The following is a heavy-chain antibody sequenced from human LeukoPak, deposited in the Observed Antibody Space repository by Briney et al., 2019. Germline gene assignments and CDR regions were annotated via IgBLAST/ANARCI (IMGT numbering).Heavy chain of an antibody. CDR2: ISSSSSYI. J-gene: IGHJ3*02. V-gene: IGHV3-21*01. Sequence: GGSLRLSCAASGFTFSIYAMSWVRQAPGKGLEWVSSISSSSSYIYYADSVKGRFTISRDNAKNSLYLQMNSLRAEDTAVYYCARGHGSSDAFDIWGQGTMVTVSS. D-gene: IGHD1-26*01. CDR3: ARGHGSSDAFDI. CDR1: GFTFSIYA.